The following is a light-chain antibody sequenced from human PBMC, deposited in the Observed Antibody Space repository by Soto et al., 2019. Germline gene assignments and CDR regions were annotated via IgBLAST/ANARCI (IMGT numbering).Light chain of an antibody. CDR1: QSISRW. V-gene: IGKV1-5*01. J-gene: IGKJ1*01. CDR3: QHYNSYPCT. CDR2: EAS. Sequence: DIQMTQSPSTLSASVGDRVTITCRASQSISRWLAWYQQKPGKAPSLLIYEASSLERGVPSRFSGSGSGTVSTITTGTQSTDALATQYSQHYNSYPCTFGQGTKVEIK.